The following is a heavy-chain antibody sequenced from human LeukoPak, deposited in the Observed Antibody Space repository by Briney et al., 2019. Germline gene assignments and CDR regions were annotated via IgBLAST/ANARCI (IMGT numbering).Heavy chain of an antibody. D-gene: IGHD3-16*02. V-gene: IGHV1-18*01. Sequence: ASVKVSCKASGYTFNTYDISWVRQAPGQGLEWMGWIRGYNGDTNYAQKFRARVTMTTDTFTSTAYMEVRSLRTDDTAVYYCAREEYVWGSYRYVDYWGQGTLVTVSS. CDR2: IRGYNGDT. CDR1: GYTFNTYD. CDR3: AREEYVWGSYRYVDY. J-gene: IGHJ4*02.